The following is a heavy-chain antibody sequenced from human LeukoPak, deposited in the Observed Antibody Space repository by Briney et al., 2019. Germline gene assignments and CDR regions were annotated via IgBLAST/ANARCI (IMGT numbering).Heavy chain of an antibody. CDR2: IIPIFGTA. Sequence: ASVKVSCKASGGTFSSYAISWVRQAPGQGLEWMGGIIPIFGTANYAQKFQGRVTMTTDESTSTAYMELSSLRSEDTAVYYCARSRYSYGYLGGGLCDYWGQGTLVTVSS. CDR3: ARSRYSYGYLGGGLCDY. J-gene: IGHJ4*02. CDR1: GGTFSSYA. V-gene: IGHV1-69*05. D-gene: IGHD5-18*01.